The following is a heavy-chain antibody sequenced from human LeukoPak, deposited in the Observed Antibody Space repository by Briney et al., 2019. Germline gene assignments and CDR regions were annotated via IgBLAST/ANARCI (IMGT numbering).Heavy chain of an antibody. CDR2: IYYSGST. V-gene: IGHV4-59*01. D-gene: IGHD5-12*01. CDR1: GGSISSYY. CDR3: ARIQPHGGLVADY. J-gene: IGHJ4*02. Sequence: SETLSLTCTVSGGSISSYYWSWIRQPPGKGLEWIGYIYYSGSTNYNPSLKSRVTISVDTFKNQFSLKLSSVTAADTAVHYCARIQPHGGLVADYWGQGTLVTVSS.